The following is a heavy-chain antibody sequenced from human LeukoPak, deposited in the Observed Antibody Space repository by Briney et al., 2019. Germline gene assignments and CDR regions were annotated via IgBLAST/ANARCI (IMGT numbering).Heavy chain of an antibody. J-gene: IGHJ6*03. CDR3: ARKLYYGSGSDYYMDV. CDR1: GGSISSYY. Sequence: SETLSLTCTVSGGSISSYYWSWIRQPPGKGLEWIGYIYYSGSTNYNPSLKSRVTISVDTSKNQFSLKLGSVTAADTAVYYCARKLYYGSGSDYYMDVWGKGTTVTVSS. CDR2: IYYSGST. V-gene: IGHV4-59*01. D-gene: IGHD3-10*01.